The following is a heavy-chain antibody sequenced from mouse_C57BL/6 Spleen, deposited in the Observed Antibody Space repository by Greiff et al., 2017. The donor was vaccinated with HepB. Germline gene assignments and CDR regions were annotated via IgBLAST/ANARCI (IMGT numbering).Heavy chain of an antibody. Sequence: VQLQQPGTELVKPGASVKLSCKASGYTFTSYWMHWVKQRPGQGLEWIGEINPSTGGTTYNQKFKAKATLTVDKSSSTAYMQLKSLTSEDSAVYYCADYGSSFLWGQGTLVTVSA. CDR1: GYTFTSYW. V-gene: IGHV1-53*01. CDR2: INPSTGGT. D-gene: IGHD1-1*01. J-gene: IGHJ3*01. CDR3: ADYGSSFL.